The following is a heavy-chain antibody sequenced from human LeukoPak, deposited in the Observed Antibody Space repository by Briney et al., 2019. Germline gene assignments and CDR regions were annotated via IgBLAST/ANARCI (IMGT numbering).Heavy chain of an antibody. V-gene: IGHV4-4*07. CDR3: ARRESGSNAFHI. CDR2: IYSSGST. Sequence: ETLSLTCTVSGGSISNYDWSWIWQPVGKGLEWIGRIYSSGSTDYNPSLKSRVTMSIDTSKNQFSLKLASVTAADTAVYYCARRESGSNAFHIWGQGAMVTVSS. CDR1: GGSISNYD. D-gene: IGHD3-10*01. J-gene: IGHJ3*02.